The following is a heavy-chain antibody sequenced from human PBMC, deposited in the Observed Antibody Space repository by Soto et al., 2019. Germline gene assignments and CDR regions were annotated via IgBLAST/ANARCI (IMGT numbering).Heavy chain of an antibody. D-gene: IGHD3-3*01. J-gene: IGHJ6*02. CDR3: ARSPRPSYDFWSGYYNYYGMDV. Sequence: ASVKVSCKASGYTFTSYDTNWVRQATGQGLEWMGWMNPNSGNTGYAQKFQGRVTMTRNTSISTAYMELSSLRSEDTAVYYCARSPRPSYDFWSGYYNYYGMDVWGQGTTVTVSS. CDR1: GYTFTSYD. CDR2: MNPNSGNT. V-gene: IGHV1-8*01.